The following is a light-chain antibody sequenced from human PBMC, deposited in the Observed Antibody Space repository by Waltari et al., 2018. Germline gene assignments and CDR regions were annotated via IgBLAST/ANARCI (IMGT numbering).Light chain of an antibody. J-gene: IGKJ2*01. CDR2: GAS. Sequence: IVMTQSPATLSVSPGARATLSCRASQSIRTNLAWFQEKPGQAPRLLIYGASTRATGVPARFSGSGSGTYFTLVISSLQSEDFAVYYCQQYDKWLRYSFGQGTKLEIK. CDR3: QQYDKWLRYS. V-gene: IGKV3-15*01. CDR1: QSIRTN.